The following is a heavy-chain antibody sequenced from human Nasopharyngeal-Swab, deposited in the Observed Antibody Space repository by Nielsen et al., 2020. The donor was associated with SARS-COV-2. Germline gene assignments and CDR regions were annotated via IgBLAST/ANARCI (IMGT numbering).Heavy chain of an antibody. CDR1: GGSISNSSYY. Sequence: SETLSLTCTVSGGSISNSSYYWGWIRQPPGKGLEWIGSIYYSGSTYYNPSLKSRVTISVDTSKNQFSLKLSSVTAADTAVYYCARRARFDFWSGHGAFDIWGQGTMVTVSS. CDR2: IYYSGST. J-gene: IGHJ3*02. V-gene: IGHV4-39*07. D-gene: IGHD3-3*01. CDR3: ARRARFDFWSGHGAFDI.